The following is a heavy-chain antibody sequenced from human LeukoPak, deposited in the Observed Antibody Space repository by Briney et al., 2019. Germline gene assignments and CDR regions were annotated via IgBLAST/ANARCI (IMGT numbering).Heavy chain of an antibody. J-gene: IGHJ6*02. Sequence: GGSLRLSCAASGFTFSTYWMSWVRQAPGKGLEWVANIKQQDGREKYYVDSVKGRFTISRDNAKNSLYLQMSSLRAEDTAVYYCARDPFISLGITMIVGQSMDVWGQGTTVTVSS. CDR1: GFTFSTYW. D-gene: IGHD3-22*01. CDR3: ARDPFISLGITMIVGQSMDV. CDR2: IKQQDGREK. V-gene: IGHV3-7*01.